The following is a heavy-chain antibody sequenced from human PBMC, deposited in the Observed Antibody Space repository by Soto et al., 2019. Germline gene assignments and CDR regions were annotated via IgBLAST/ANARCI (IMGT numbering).Heavy chain of an antibody. CDR1: GFSFSNYG. J-gene: IGHJ4*02. D-gene: IGHD3-10*01. Sequence: VQLVESGGGVVRPGRSLRLSCAASGFSFSNYGMHWVRQAPGKGLEWVALIWYDGSNKYYADSVKGRSIISRDNSKNTLDLQMSSLRDEDTAVYYCTRSGDGSYNYFDYWGQGTLVTVSS. CDR3: TRSGDGSYNYFDY. CDR2: IWYDGSNK. V-gene: IGHV3-33*01.